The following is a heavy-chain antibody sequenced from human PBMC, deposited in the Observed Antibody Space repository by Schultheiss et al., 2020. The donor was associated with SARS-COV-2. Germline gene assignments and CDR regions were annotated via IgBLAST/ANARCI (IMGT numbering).Heavy chain of an antibody. CDR2: ISYDGSNK. CDR3: ARALPPTGTTAHYGMDV. CDR1: GFTFSSYA. J-gene: IGHJ6*02. Sequence: GGPLRLSCAASGFTFSSYAMHWVRQAPGKGLEWVAVISYDGSNKYYADSVKGRFTISRDNSKNTLYLQMNSLRAEDTAVYYCARALPPTGTTAHYGMDVWGQGTTVTVSS. D-gene: IGHD1-1*01. V-gene: IGHV3-30*01.